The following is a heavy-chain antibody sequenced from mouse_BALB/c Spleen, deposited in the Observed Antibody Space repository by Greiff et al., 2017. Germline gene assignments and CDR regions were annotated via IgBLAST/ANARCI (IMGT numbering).Heavy chain of an antibody. D-gene: IGHD1-2*01. Sequence: EVQLQQSGPGLVKPSQSLSLTCTVTGYSITSDYAWNWIRQFPGNKLEWMGYISYSGSTSYNPSLKSRISITRDTSKNQFFLQLNSVTTEDTATYYCANSLLRKLGYFDYWGQGTTLTVSS. J-gene: IGHJ2*01. CDR1: GYSITSDYA. CDR2: ISYSGST. V-gene: IGHV3-2*02. CDR3: ANSLLRKLGYFDY.